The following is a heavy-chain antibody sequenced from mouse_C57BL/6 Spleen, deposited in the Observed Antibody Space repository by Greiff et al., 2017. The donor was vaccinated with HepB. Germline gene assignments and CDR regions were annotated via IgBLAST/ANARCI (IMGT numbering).Heavy chain of an antibody. D-gene: IGHD2-1*01. CDR3: ARKGAYGNYLLDY. CDR1: GYAFTNYL. CDR2: INPGSGGT. V-gene: IGHV1-54*01. J-gene: IGHJ2*01. Sequence: QVQLKQSGAELVRPGTSVKVSCKASGYAFTNYLIEWVKQRPGQGLEWIGVINPGSGGTNYNEKFKGKATLTADKSSSTAYMQLSSLTSEDSAVYFCARKGAYGNYLLDYWGQGTTLTVSS.